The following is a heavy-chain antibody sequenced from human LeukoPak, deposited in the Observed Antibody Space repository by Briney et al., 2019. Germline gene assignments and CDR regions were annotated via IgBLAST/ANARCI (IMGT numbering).Heavy chain of an antibody. J-gene: IGHJ4*02. CDR2: INPNSGGT. Sequence: GASVKVSCKASGYTFTGYYMHWVRQAPGQGLEWMGWINPNSGGTNYAQKLQGRVTMTTDTSTSTAYMELRSLRSDDTAVYYCARASRRIGGDDYWGQGTLVTVSS. CDR1: GYTFTGYY. V-gene: IGHV1-2*02. CDR3: ARASRRIGGDDY. D-gene: IGHD4-23*01.